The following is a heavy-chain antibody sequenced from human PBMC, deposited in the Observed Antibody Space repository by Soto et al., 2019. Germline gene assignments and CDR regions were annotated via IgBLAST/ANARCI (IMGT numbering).Heavy chain of an antibody. CDR1: GYIFVNYG. Sequence: QVQLVQSGDEVRKPGSSVKVSCKASGYIFVNYGIAWVRQAPGQGLEWMGWISPYSGNTHYANKVQGRLTMTTDTSTSTAYMDLESLTSDATAAYYCAMVDKYVTLTPPAVWGQGTTVTVSS. J-gene: IGHJ6*02. D-gene: IGHD5-12*01. V-gene: IGHV1-18*01. CDR2: ISPYSGNT. CDR3: AMVDKYVTLTPPAV.